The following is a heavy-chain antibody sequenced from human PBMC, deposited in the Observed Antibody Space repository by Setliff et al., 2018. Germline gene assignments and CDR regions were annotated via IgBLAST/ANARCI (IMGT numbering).Heavy chain of an antibody. D-gene: IGHD3-3*01. Sequence: GGSLRLSCTATGFTFGDYAMSWVRQAPGKGLEWVGFIRSKAYGGTTEYAASVKGSFTISRDDSKSIAYLQMNSLKTEDTAVYYCTREASVDFWSGYPYYYYMDVWGKGTTVTVSS. CDR2: IRSKAYGGTT. J-gene: IGHJ6*03. CDR3: TREASVDFWSGYPYYYYMDV. CDR1: GFTFGDYA. V-gene: IGHV3-49*04.